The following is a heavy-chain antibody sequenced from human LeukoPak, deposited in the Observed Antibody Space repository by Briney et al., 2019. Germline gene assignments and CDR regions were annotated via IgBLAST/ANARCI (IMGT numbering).Heavy chain of an antibody. CDR3: ARVPFVSYSSSWYYFDY. D-gene: IGHD6-13*01. J-gene: IGHJ4*02. CDR1: GYSFTSYW. V-gene: IGHV5-51*01. CDR2: IYPGDSDT. Sequence: GESLKISCKGSGYSFTSYWFGWVRQLPGKGLEWMGIIYPGDSDTRYSPSFQGQVTISADKSISPASLQWSSLKASDTAMYYCARVPFVSYSSSWYYFDYWGQGTLVTVSS.